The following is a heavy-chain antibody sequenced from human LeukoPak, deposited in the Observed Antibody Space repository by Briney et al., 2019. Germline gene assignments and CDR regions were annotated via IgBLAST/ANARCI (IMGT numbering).Heavy chain of an antibody. D-gene: IGHD2-21*02. J-gene: IGHJ4*02. CDR2: IWYDGSNK. CDR3: ARDRGGDFGNYFDY. V-gene: IGHV3-33*01. CDR1: GFTFSSYG. Sequence: GGSLRLSCAASGFTFSSYGMHWVRQAPGKGLEWVAVIWYDGSNKYYADSVKGRFTISRDNSKSTLYLQMNSLRAEDTAVYYCARDRGGDFGNYFDYWGQGTLVTVSS.